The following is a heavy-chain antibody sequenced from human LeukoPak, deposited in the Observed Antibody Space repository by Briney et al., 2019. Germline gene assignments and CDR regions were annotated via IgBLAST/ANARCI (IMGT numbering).Heavy chain of an antibody. D-gene: IGHD2-8*01. Sequence: PSETLSLTCTVSGGSISSGGYYWSWIRQPPGKGLEWIGYIYHSGSTYYNPSLKSRVTISVDTSKNQFSLKLSSVTAADTAVYYCARHYTDIVLMVYAIRGGAFDYWGQGTLVTVSS. V-gene: IGHV4-30-2*03. CDR3: ARHYTDIVLMVYAIRGGAFDY. J-gene: IGHJ4*02. CDR2: IYHSGST. CDR1: GGSISSGGYY.